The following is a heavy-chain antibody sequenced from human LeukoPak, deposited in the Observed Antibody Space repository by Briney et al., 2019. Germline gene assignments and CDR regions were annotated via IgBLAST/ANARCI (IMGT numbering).Heavy chain of an antibody. CDR3: AEVRYDFWMGAFDI. D-gene: IGHD3/OR15-3a*01. V-gene: IGHV4-59*01. CDR1: GGSISSYY. J-gene: IGHJ3*02. CDR2: IYYSGST. Sequence: SETLSLTCTVSGGSISSYYWSWIRQPPGKGLEWIGYIYYSGSTNYNPSLKSRVTISVDTSKNQFSLKLSSVTAADTAVYYCAEVRYDFWMGAFDIWGQGTMVTVSS.